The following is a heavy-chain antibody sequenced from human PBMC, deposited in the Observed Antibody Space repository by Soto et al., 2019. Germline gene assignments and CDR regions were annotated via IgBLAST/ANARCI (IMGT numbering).Heavy chain of an antibody. J-gene: IGHJ4*02. Sequence: PSETLSLTCTVSGGSISSYYWSWIRQPPGKGLEWIGYIYYSGSTNYNPSLKSRVTISVDTSKNQFSLKLSSVTAADTAVYYCARQSYESSGYYKKSDFDYWGQGTLVTVSS. CDR3: ARQSYESSGYYKKSDFDY. D-gene: IGHD3-22*01. CDR2: IYYSGST. CDR1: GGSISSYY. V-gene: IGHV4-59*01.